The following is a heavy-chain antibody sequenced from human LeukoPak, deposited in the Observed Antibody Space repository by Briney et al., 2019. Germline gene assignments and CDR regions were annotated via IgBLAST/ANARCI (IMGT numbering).Heavy chain of an antibody. J-gene: IGHJ4*02. CDR3: ARRYCSGGSCYFGY. V-gene: IGHV4-34*01. CDR1: GGSFSGYY. D-gene: IGHD2-15*01. Sequence: PSETLSLTCAVYGGSFSGYYWTWIRQPPGKGLEWIGEINHSGSTTYKPSLKSRVTISVDTSKNQFSLKLSSVTAADTAVYYCARRYCSGGSCYFGYWGQGTLVTVSS. CDR2: INHSGST.